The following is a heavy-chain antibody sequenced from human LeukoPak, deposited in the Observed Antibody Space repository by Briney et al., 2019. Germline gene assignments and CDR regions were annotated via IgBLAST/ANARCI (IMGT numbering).Heavy chain of an antibody. J-gene: IGHJ3*02. CDR1: GFTFSSYS. CDR2: ISSSSSYI. D-gene: IGHD6-13*01. V-gene: IGHV3-21*01. CDR3: ASDRGSGIAADRLNAFDI. Sequence: SGGSLRLSCAASGFTFSSYSMNWVRQAPGKGLEWVSSISSSSSYIYYADSVKGRFTISRDNAKNSLYLQMNSLRAEDTAVYYCASDRGSGIAADRLNAFDIWGQGTMVTVSS.